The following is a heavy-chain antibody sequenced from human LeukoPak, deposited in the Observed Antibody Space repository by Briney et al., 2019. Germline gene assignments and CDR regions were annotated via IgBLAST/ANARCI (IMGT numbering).Heavy chain of an antibody. J-gene: IGHJ4*02. V-gene: IGHV1-2*02. D-gene: IGHD5-24*01. CDR3: ARGRRILGRDPNAGDFFDY. CDR2: VNPNSGDI. CDR1: GYTFTGYY. Sequence: ASVKVSCKASGYTFTGYYILWVRQAPGQGLEWMGWVNPNSGDIDYAQKFQGGVTMTRDTSINTAYIELSRLRSDDTAVYYCARGRRILGRDPNAGDFFDYWGQGTLVTVSS.